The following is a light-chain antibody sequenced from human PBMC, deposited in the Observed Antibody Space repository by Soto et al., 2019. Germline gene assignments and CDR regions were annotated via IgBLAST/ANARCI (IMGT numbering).Light chain of an antibody. J-gene: IGLJ2*01. V-gene: IGLV2-14*03. CDR2: NVS. CDR3: SSYTSRSTLV. CDR1: SSDVGGYNY. Sequence: QSVLTQPASVSGSPGQSITISCTGTSSDVGGYNYDSWYQHHPGKAPKLIIYNVSNRPSGVSNCFSGSKSGNTASLTISGLQAEDEADYYCSSYTSRSTLVFGGGTQLTVL.